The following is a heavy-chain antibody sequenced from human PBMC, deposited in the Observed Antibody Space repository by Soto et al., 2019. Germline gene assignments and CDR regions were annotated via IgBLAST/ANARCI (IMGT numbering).Heavy chain of an antibody. CDR3: ARGSLYNWFDS. CDR1: GFTFNTYA. Sequence: EVQLVESGGGLVQPGGSLRLSCAASGFTFNTYAMHWVRQAPGKGLEYVSSINSKGASTSYADSVKGRFTISRDNSKNTLYLQMGSLRIEDMAVYYCARGSLYNWFDSWGQGTLVTVSS. V-gene: IGHV3-64*07. J-gene: IGHJ5*01. CDR2: INSKGAST.